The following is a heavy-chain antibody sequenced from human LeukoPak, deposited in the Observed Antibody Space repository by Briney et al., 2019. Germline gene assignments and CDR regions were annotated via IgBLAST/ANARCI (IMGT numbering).Heavy chain of an antibody. CDR3: ARVYSSSWYWYFDL. V-gene: IGHV3-13*01. D-gene: IGHD6-13*01. CDR2: IGTAGDT. J-gene: IGHJ2*01. CDR1: GFTFSSYD. Sequence: GGSLRLSCAASGFTFSSYDMHWVRQATGKGLEWVSAIGTAGDTYYPGSVKGRFTISRENAKNSLNLQMNSLRAGDTAVYYCARVYSSSWYWYFDLWGRGTLVTVSS.